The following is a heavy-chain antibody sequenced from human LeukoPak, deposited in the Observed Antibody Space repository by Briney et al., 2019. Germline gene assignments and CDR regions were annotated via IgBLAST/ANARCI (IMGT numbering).Heavy chain of an antibody. CDR2: INPNSGDT. J-gene: IGHJ4*02. D-gene: IGHD3-10*01. Sequence: ASVKVSCQASGYTFTGYYMHWVRQAPGQGLEWVGWINPNSGDTNYGRKFQGRVTMTRDTSISTAYMELSRLRSDDTAVYYCARVSMVRGTAPLLFWGQGTLVTVSS. V-gene: IGHV1-2*02. CDR3: ARVSMVRGTAPLLF. CDR1: GYTFTGYY.